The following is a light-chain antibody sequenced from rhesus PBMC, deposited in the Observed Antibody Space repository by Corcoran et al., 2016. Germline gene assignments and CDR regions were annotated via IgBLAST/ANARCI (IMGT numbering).Light chain of an antibody. J-gene: IGLJ1*01. V-gene: IGLV2S9*01. CDR1: SSDIGGYND. CDR2: DVS. CDR3: CSYRSGSTYYI. Sequence: QSALTPPPSVSKSLGQSVTISCTGTSSDIGGYNDVSWYQQHPGTAPRLLIYDVSKRPSGVSDRFSGSKSGNTASLTISGLQAEDEADYYCCSYRSGSTYYIFGAGTRLTVL.